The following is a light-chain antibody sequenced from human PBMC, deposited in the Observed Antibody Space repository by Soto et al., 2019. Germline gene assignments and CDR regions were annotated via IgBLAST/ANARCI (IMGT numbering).Light chain of an antibody. CDR2: YDD. CDR3: AAWHDSLNGVV. CDR1: SSNIGNNA. V-gene: IGLV1-36*01. J-gene: IGLJ2*01. Sequence: QSVLTQPPSVSEAPRQRVTISWSGSSSNIGNNAVNWYQQLPGKAPKLLIYYDDLLPSGVSDRFSGSKSGTSASLAISGLQSEDEADYYCAAWHDSLNGVVFGGGTKLTVL.